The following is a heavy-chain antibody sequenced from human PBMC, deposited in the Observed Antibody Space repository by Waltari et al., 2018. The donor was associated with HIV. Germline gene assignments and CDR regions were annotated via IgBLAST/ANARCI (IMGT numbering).Heavy chain of an antibody. Sequence: QVQLVESGGGVVRPGGALSLSCAASGLTFSSYGLSGVGGAPGRGLEWVAVIWYDGSNKSYADSVKGRFTISRDNSKNTLYLQMNSLRAEDTAMYYCAKGGSSGWYFFDYWGQGTLVTVSS. CDR1: GLTFSSYG. CDR2: IWYDGSNK. J-gene: IGHJ4*02. D-gene: IGHD6-19*01. V-gene: IGHV3-30*02. CDR3: AKGGSSGWYFFDY.